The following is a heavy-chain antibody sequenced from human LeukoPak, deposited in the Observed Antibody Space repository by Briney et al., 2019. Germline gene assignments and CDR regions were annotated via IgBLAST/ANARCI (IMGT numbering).Heavy chain of an antibody. Sequence: SETLSLTCAVYGGSFSGYYWSWIRQAPGKGLEWIGEINHSGSTNYNPSLKSRVTISVDTSKNQFSLKLSSVTAADTAVYYCARGSSSWYGGLDPWGQGTLVTVSS. V-gene: IGHV4-34*01. D-gene: IGHD6-13*01. CDR2: INHSGST. J-gene: IGHJ5*02. CDR3: ARGSSSWYGGLDP. CDR1: GGSFSGYY.